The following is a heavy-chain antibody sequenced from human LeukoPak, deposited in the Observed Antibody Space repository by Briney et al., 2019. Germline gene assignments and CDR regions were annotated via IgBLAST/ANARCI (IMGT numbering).Heavy chain of an antibody. J-gene: IGHJ1*01. D-gene: IGHD3-22*01. CDR1: GFTFTNSA. V-gene: IGHV1-58*02. Sequence: ASVKVSCKASGFTFTNSAMQWVRQAHGQRLEWIGWIVVGGGNANYAQKFQERVTITRDMSTSTAYMELSSLRSEDTAVYYCAAEDGYYYDSSGYYYVPYFQHWGQGTLVTVSS. CDR3: AAEDGYYYDSSGYYYVPYFQH. CDR2: IVVGGGNA.